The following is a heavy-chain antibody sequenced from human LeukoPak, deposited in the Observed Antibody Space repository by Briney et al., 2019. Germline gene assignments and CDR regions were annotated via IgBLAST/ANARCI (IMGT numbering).Heavy chain of an antibody. D-gene: IGHD1-1*01. CDR1: GFTFSTHD. J-gene: IGHJ4*02. CDR2: ISSSSSYI. Sequence: GGSLRLSCAASGFTFSTHDVNWVRQAPGKGLEWVSSISSSSSYIYYADSVKGRFTISRDNAKNSLYLQMNSLRAEDTAVYYCARFSQTGYWGQGTLVTVSS. CDR3: ARFSQTGY. V-gene: IGHV3-21*01.